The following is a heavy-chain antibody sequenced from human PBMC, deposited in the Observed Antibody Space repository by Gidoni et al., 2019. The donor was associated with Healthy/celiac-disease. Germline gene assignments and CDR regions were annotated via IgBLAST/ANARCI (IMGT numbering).Heavy chain of an antibody. CDR1: GFTFSSYE. J-gene: IGHJ5*02. Sequence: EVQLVESGGGLVQPGGSLRLSCAASGFTFSSYEMNWVRQAPGKGLEWVSYISSSGSTIYYADSVKGRFTISRDNAKNSLYLQMNSLRAEDTAVYYCARDAEWGDWFDPWGQGTLVTVSS. CDR3: ARDAEWGDWFDP. D-gene: IGHD3-10*01. CDR2: ISSSGSTI. V-gene: IGHV3-48*03.